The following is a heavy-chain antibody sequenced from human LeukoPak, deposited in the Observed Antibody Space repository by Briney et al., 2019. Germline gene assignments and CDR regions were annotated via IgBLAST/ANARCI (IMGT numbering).Heavy chain of an antibody. J-gene: IGHJ4*02. CDR1: GIILSNYG. D-gene: IGHD3-22*01. CDR2: ISDSGGRT. Sequence: LPGGSLRLSCAVSGIILSNYGISWVRQAPGKGLEWVAGISDSGGRTNYADSVKGRFTISTDNPKNTLYLQMNSPRAEDTAVYFCAKRGVVIRVILVGFHKEANYFDSWGQGALVTVSS. V-gene: IGHV3-23*01. CDR3: AKRGVVIRVILVGFHKEANYFDS.